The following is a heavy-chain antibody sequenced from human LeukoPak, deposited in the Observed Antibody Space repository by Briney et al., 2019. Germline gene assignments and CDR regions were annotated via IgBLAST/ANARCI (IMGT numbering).Heavy chain of an antibody. V-gene: IGHV3-13*01. J-gene: IGHJ6*02. CDR2: IGTAGDT. CDR3: ARETNYYGMDV. Sequence: GGSLRLSCAASGFTFSSYDMHWVRQATGKGLEWVSAIGTAGDTYYPGSVKGRFTISRENAKNSLYLQMNSPRAGDTAVYYCARETNYYGMDVWGQGTTVTVSS. CDR1: GFTFSSYD.